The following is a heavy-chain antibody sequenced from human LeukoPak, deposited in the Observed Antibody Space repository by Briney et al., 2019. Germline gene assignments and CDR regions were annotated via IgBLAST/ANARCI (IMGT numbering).Heavy chain of an antibody. V-gene: IGHV1-24*01. D-gene: IGHD2-15*01. CDR3: ATRGQYCSGGSCYSLAWYFDL. J-gene: IGHJ2*01. CDR2: FDPEDGET. Sequence: ASVKVSCKVSGYTLTELSMHWVRQAPGKGLEWMGGFDPEDGETIYAQKFQGRVTMTEDTSTDTAYMELSSLRSEDTAVYYCATRGQYCSGGSCYSLAWYFDLWGRGTLVTVSS. CDR1: GYTLTELS.